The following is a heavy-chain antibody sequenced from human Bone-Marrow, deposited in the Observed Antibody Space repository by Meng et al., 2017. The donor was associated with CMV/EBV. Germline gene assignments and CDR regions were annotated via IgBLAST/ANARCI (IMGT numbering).Heavy chain of an antibody. Sequence: SISSGGYYWRWIRQHPGKGLEWIGYIYYSGSTYYNPSLKSRVTISVDTSKNQFSLKLSSVTAADTAVYYCARERPEDDYGGNGFDYWGQGTLVTVSS. J-gene: IGHJ4*02. CDR1: SISSGGYY. V-gene: IGHV4-31*02. CDR2: IYYSGST. D-gene: IGHD4-23*01. CDR3: ARERPEDDYGGNGFDY.